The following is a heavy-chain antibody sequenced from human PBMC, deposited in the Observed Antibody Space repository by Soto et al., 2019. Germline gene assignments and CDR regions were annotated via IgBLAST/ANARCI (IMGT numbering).Heavy chain of an antibody. V-gene: IGHV4-30-2*01. CDR3: ARDEGGGYCSSTSCYTGSAFDI. CDR1: GGSISSGGYS. D-gene: IGHD2-2*02. J-gene: IGHJ3*02. Sequence: SETLSLTCAVSGGSISSGGYSWSWIRQPPGKGLEWIGYIYHSGSTYYNPSLKSRVTISVDRSKNQFSLKLSSVTAADTAVYYCARDEGGGYCSSTSCYTGSAFDIWGHGTMVTVSS. CDR2: IYHSGST.